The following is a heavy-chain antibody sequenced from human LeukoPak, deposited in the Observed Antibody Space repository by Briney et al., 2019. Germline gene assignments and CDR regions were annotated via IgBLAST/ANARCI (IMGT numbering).Heavy chain of an antibody. Sequence: PGGSLRLSCAASGFTFSSYGMPWVRQAPGKGLEWVAFIWYDGTNKYYADSVKGRFTVSRDNSKNTLYLQMNSLRAEDTAVYYCAKEPSSGYIFDYWGQGTLVTVSS. V-gene: IGHV3-30*02. D-gene: IGHD6-13*01. CDR3: AKEPSSGYIFDY. J-gene: IGHJ4*02. CDR1: GFTFSSYG. CDR2: IWYDGTNK.